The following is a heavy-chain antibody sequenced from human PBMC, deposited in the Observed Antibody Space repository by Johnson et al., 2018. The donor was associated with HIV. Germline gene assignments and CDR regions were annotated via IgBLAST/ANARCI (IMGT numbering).Heavy chain of an antibody. CDR3: AKDTGGNSGNDAFDI. Sequence: VQLVESGGGVVQPGRSLRLSCAASGFTVSHNYMSWVRQAPGEGLKWVSLIYTGDSTSYADSVKGRLTISRDNSKNTLYLQMNGLRTADTAVYYCAKDTGGNSGNDAFDIWGQGTLVTVSS. CDR1: GFTVSHNY. J-gene: IGHJ3*02. V-gene: IGHV3-66*02. D-gene: IGHD4-23*01. CDR2: IYTGDST.